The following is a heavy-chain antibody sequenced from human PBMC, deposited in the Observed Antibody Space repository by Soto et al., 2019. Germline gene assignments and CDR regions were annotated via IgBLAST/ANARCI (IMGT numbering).Heavy chain of an antibody. CDR3: ATTANSSSWTTLGY. Sequence: GESLKISCKGSGYSFTNYWIGWVRQMPGKGLEWMGIIYPGDSDTIYSPTFQGQVTISADKSIITAYLQWSSLNASDTAMYYCATTANSSSWTTLGYWGQGTLVTVSS. CDR2: IYPGDSDT. J-gene: IGHJ4*02. CDR1: GYSFTNYW. D-gene: IGHD6-13*01. V-gene: IGHV5-51*01.